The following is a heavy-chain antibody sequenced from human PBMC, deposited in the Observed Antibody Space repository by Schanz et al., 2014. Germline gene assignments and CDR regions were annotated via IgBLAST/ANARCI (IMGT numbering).Heavy chain of an antibody. CDR2: ISPTGSST. CDR1: GFTFTTYA. V-gene: IGHV3-23*01. Sequence: DVQLLESGGGLVQPGESLRLSCAASGFTFTTYAMTWVRQAPGKGLEWVSNISPTGSSTYYADSVKGRFTISRDNSKNTLYLQMNRLRAEDTAIYFFAKDAAYYDSVSFPDHWGQGTLVTVSS. D-gene: IGHD3-22*01. J-gene: IGHJ4*02. CDR3: AKDAAYYDSVSFPDH.